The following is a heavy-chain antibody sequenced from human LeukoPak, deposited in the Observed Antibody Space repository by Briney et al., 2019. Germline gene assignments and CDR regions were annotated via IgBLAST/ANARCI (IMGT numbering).Heavy chain of an antibody. V-gene: IGHV3-73*01. CDR1: GFTLSGSA. J-gene: IGHJ6*03. Sequence: QAGGSLRLSCAASGFTLSGSAMHWVRRASGKGLEWVGRIRSKANSYATAYAASVKGRFTISRDDSKNTAYLQMNSLKTEDTAVYYCTRAEVAVARNTYYYYYMDVWGKGTTVTVSS. D-gene: IGHD6-19*01. CDR2: IRSKANSYAT. CDR3: TRAEVAVARNTYYYYYMDV.